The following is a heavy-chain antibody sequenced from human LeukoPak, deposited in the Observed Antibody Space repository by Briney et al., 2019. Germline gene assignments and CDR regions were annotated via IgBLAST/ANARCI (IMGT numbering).Heavy chain of an antibody. D-gene: IGHD3-10*01. J-gene: IGHJ6*03. Sequence: SETLSLTCAVYGGSFSGYYWSWIRQPPGKGLEWIGEINYSGSTNYNPSLKSRVTISVDTSKNQFSLKLSSVTAADTAVYYCARGKLLWFGEPRGYYMDVWGKGTTVTVSS. CDR2: INYSGST. CDR1: GGSFSGYY. V-gene: IGHV4-34*01. CDR3: ARGKLLWFGEPRGYYMDV.